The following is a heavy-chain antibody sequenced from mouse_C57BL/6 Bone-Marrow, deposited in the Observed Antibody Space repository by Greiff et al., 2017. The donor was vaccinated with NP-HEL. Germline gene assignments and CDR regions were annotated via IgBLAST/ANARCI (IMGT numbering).Heavy chain of an antibody. CDR1: GFTFSDYG. CDR3: ARIYYYGLYWYFDV. V-gene: IGHV5-17*01. D-gene: IGHD1-1*01. J-gene: IGHJ1*03. CDR2: ISSGSSTI. Sequence: EVQLVESGGGLVKPGGSLKLSCAASGFTFSDYGMHWVRQAPEKGLEWVAYISSGSSTIYYADTVKGRFTISRDNAKNTLFLQMTSLRSEDTAMYYCARIYYYGLYWYFDVWGTGTTVTVSS.